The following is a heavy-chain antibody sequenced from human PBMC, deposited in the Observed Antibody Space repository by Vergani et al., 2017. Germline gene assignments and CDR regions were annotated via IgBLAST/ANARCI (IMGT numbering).Heavy chain of an antibody. CDR2: ISSSGSTI. Sequence: QVQLVESGGGLVKPGGSLRLSCAASGFTSSDYYMSWIRQAPGKGLEWASYISSSGSTIYYADFVKGRFTISRDNAKNSLYLQMNSLRAEDTAVYYCARPSTGLGELPYYYGMNVWHRGTTVSV. CDR1: GFTSSDYY. CDR3: ARPSTGLGELPYYYGMNV. J-gene: IGHJ6*02. V-gene: IGHV3-11*01. D-gene: IGHD3-10*01.